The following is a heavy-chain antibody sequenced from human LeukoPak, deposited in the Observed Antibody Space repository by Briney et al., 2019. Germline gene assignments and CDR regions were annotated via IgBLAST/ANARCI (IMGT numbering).Heavy chain of an antibody. Sequence: GGSLRLSCAASGFPFKNYAMSWVRQAPGKGLEWVSAISGSAVTTYYADSVKGRFTISRDNSKNTLYLQMNSLRAEDTAVYYCAKDPVSGWYREHFDYWGQGTLVTVSS. CDR3: AKDPVSGWYREHFDY. D-gene: IGHD6-19*01. CDR1: GFPFKNYA. J-gene: IGHJ4*02. V-gene: IGHV3-23*01. CDR2: ISGSAVTT.